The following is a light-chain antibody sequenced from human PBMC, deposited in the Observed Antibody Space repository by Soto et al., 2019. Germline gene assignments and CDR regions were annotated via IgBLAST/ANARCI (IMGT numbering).Light chain of an antibody. J-gene: IGLJ1*01. Sequence: QSALTQPASVSGSPGQSVTISCTGTSSDVGGYHYVSWYQQHPGKAPRLLIFEVSNRPSGVSNRFSGSKSGNTASLTISGLQAEDEADYYCSSYVSTTTFYVFGTGTKVTVL. CDR3: SSYVSTTTFYV. V-gene: IGLV2-14*01. CDR1: SSDVGGYHY. CDR2: EVS.